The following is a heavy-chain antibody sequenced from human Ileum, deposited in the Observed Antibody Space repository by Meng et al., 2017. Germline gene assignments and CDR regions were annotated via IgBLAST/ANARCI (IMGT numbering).Heavy chain of an antibody. V-gene: IGHV3-33*01. Sequence: GGSLRLSCAPSGFTFSSYGMHWVRQAPGKGLEWVAVIWEDGSNKYYADSVKGRFTISRDNSKNTLYLQMNSLRAEDTAVYYCARGSYYYYYYGMDAWGQGTTVTVSS. CDR3: ARGSYYYYYYGMDA. CDR2: IWEDGSNK. CDR1: GFTFSSYG. D-gene: IGHD3-10*01. J-gene: IGHJ6*02.